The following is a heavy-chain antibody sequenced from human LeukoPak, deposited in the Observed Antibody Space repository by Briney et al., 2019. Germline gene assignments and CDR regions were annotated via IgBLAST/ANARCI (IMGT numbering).Heavy chain of an antibody. J-gene: IGHJ3*02. CDR2: INHSGST. Sequence: KSSETLSLTCAVYVGSFTNYHWSWIRQPPGKGLEWIGEINHSGSTNYNPSLKSRVTISVDTSKNQFSLKLSSVTAADTAAYYCARHMDPNSSSWFRGLSSAFDIWGQGTMVTVSS. V-gene: IGHV4-34*01. D-gene: IGHD6-13*01. CDR3: ARHMDPNSSSWFRGLSSAFDI. CDR1: VGSFTNYH.